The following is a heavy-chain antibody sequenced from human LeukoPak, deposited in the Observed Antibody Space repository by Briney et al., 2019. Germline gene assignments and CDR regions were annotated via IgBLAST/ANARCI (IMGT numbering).Heavy chain of an antibody. D-gene: IGHD2-8*01. V-gene: IGHV3-23*01. CDR3: AKQSYARSLGE. Sequence: AGGSLRLSCTTSGFPFRDFSMTWVRRAPGQGLEWISTTDSGGTSTYYAESVKGRFTISRDNSKDALYLQMSSLRVEDTAIYYCAKQSYARSLGEGGPGTLVTVSS. J-gene: IGHJ4*02. CDR1: GFPFRDFS. CDR2: TDSGGTST.